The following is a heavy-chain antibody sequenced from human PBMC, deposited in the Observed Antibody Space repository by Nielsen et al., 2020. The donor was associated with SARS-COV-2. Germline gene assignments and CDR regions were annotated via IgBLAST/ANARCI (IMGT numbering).Heavy chain of an antibody. J-gene: IGHJ4*02. Sequence: ASVKVSCKASGYTFTGYYMHWVRQAPGQGLEWMGWINPNSGGTNYAQKFQGWVTMTRDTSISTAYMELSRLRSDDPAVYYCARGGQLGIWSRVADGFDYWGQGTLVTVSS. D-gene: IGHD7-27*01. V-gene: IGHV1-2*04. CDR1: GYTFTGYY. CDR2: INPNSGGT. CDR3: ARGGQLGIWSRVADGFDY.